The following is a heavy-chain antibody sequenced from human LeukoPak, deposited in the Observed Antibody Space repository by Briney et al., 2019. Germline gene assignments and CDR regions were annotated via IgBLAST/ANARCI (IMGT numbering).Heavy chain of an antibody. CDR1: GYTLTELS. CDR2: FDPEDGET. Sequence: ASVKVSCKVSGYTLTELSMHWVRQAPGKGLEWMGGFDPEDGETIYAQKFQGRVTMAEDTSTDTAYMELSSLRSEDTAVYYCATSGSYLYWYFDLWGRGTLVTVSS. J-gene: IGHJ2*01. V-gene: IGHV1-24*01. D-gene: IGHD1-26*01. CDR3: ATSGSYLYWYFDL.